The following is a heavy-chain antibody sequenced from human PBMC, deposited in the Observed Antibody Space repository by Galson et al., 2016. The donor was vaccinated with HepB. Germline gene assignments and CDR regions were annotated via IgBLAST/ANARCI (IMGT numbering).Heavy chain of an antibody. J-gene: IGHJ4*02. D-gene: IGHD3-3*01. Sequence: SLRLSCAASEFTFSTSAMSWVRQAPGQGLEWVSAISSTSHSTYYADSVKGRFTISRDNAKNTLFLQMDSLKIDDTAVYYCAKGWSGPDSWGQGTLVTVSS. CDR3: AKGWSGPDS. CDR2: ISSTSHST. CDR1: EFTFSTSA. V-gene: IGHV3-23*01.